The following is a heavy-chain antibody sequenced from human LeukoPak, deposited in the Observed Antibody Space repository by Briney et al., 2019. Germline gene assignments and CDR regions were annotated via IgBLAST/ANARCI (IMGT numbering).Heavy chain of an antibody. Sequence: GGSLRLSCAASGFAFNTYWMNWVRQAPGKGLEWVAVISYDGSNKYYADSVKGRFTISRDNSKNTLYLQMNSLRAEDTAVYYCAKDMGVDDYAYYFDYWGQGTLVTVSS. V-gene: IGHV3-30*18. D-gene: IGHD4-17*01. CDR3: AKDMGVDDYAYYFDY. J-gene: IGHJ4*02. CDR1: GFAFNTYW. CDR2: ISYDGSNK.